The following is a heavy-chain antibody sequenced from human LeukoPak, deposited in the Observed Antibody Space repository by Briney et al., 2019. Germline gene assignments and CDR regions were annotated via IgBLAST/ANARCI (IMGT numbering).Heavy chain of an antibody. CDR1: GFSLRTRGMR. CDR3: ARIRVDTSGWYEDY. V-gene: IGHV2-70*04. J-gene: IGHJ4*02. Sequence: SGPTLVNPTQTLTLTCTFSGFSLRTRGMRVSWIRQPPGKALEWLSRIDWDDDKYYSTSLKTRLTISKDTSKNQVVLTMTNMDPVDTATYYCARIRVDTSGWYEDYWGQGTLVTVSS. D-gene: IGHD6-19*01. CDR2: IDWDDDK.